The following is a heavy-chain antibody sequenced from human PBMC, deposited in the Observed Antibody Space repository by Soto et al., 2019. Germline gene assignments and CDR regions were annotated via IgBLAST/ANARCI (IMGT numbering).Heavy chain of an antibody. Sequence: ASVKVSCKTSGYTFTDYYTHWVRQAPGQGLEWMGWMNPKSGGAYFAQKFQGRVNLTRDTSIGTAYIEVNSLTSDDTAVYFCTRENIENSDRLSDAFDIWGQWTTVTVS. J-gene: IGHJ3*02. V-gene: IGHV1-2*02. D-gene: IGHD2-15*01. CDR3: TRENIENSDRLSDAFDI. CDR1: GYTFTDYY. CDR2: MNPKSGGA.